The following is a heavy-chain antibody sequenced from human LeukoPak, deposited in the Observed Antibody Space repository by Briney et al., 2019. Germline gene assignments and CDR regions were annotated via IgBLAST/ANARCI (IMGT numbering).Heavy chain of an antibody. D-gene: IGHD3-22*01. Sequence: GGSLRLSCAASGFTFSSYSMNWVRQAPGKGLEWGSSISSSSSYIYYADSVKGRFTISRDNAQNSLYLQMNSLRAEDTAVYYCARDSPPPYDSSGYHDYWGQGTLVTVSS. CDR3: ARDSPPPYDSSGYHDY. CDR1: GFTFSSYS. V-gene: IGHV3-21*01. CDR2: ISSSSSYI. J-gene: IGHJ4*02.